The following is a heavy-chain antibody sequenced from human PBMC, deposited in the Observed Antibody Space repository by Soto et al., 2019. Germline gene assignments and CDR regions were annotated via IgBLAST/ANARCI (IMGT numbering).Heavy chain of an antibody. V-gene: IGHV4-59*01. D-gene: IGHD3-3*01. J-gene: IGHJ6*02. CDR2: IYYSGST. CDR3: ARTRVTIFGVSYGMDV. Sequence: SETLSLTCTVSGGSISSYYWSWIRQPPGKGLEWIGYIYYSGSTNYNPSLKSRVTISVDTSKNQFSLKLSSVTAADTAVYYCARTRVTIFGVSYGMDVWGQGTTVTVSS. CDR1: GGSISSYY.